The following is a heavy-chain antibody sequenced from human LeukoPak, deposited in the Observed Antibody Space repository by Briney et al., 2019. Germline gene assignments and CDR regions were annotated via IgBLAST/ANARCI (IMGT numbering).Heavy chain of an antibody. CDR3: ARDSDQLQSQYYYYYYGMDV. J-gene: IGHJ6*02. Sequence: ASVKVSCKASGYTFTSYCISWVRQAPGQGLEWMGWISAYNGNTNYAQKLQGRVTMTTDTSTSTAYMELRSLRSDDTAVYYCARDSDQLQSQYYYYYYGMDVWGQGTTVTVSS. CDR2: ISAYNGNT. D-gene: IGHD2-2*01. V-gene: IGHV1-18*01. CDR1: GYTFTSYC.